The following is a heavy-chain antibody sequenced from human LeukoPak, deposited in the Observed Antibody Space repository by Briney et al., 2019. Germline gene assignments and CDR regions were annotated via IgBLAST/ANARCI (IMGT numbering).Heavy chain of an antibody. V-gene: IGHV1-69*04. CDR1: GGTFSSYA. CDR3: ASAPPPDSSGYYYGGREDY. CDR2: IIPILGIA. D-gene: IGHD3-22*01. Sequence: GSSVKVSCKASGGTFSSYAISWVRQAPGQGLEWMGRIIPILGIANYAQKFQGRVTITADKSTSTGYMELSSLRSEDTAVYYCASAPPPDSSGYYYGGREDYWGQGTLVTVSS. J-gene: IGHJ4*02.